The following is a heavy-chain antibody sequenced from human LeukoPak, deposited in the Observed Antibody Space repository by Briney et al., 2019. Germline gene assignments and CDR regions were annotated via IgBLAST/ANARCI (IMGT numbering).Heavy chain of an antibody. CDR3: ARDRNYDFWSGYYQEAFDI. V-gene: IGHV4-59*01. D-gene: IGHD3-3*01. J-gene: IGHJ3*02. CDR1: GGSISSYY. CDR2: IYYSGST. Sequence: SSETLSLTCTVSGGSISSYYWSWIRQPPGKGLEWIGYIYYSGSTNYNPSLKSRVTISVETSKNQFSLKLSSVTAADTAVYYCARDRNYDFWSGYYQEAFDIWGQGTMVTVSS.